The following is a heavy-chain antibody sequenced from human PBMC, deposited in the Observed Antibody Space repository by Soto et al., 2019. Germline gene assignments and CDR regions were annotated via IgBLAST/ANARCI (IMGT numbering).Heavy chain of an antibody. J-gene: IGHJ4*02. CDR1: GFTFSSYG. CDR2: IWYDGSNK. V-gene: IGHV3-33*01. Sequence: QVQLVESGGGVVQPGRSLRLSCAASGFTFSSYGMHWVRQAPGKGLEWVAVIWYDGSNKYYADSVKGRFTISRDNSKNTLYLQRNSLRAEDTAVYYCARDGTLVRGVEGLDYWGQGTLVTVSS. D-gene: IGHD3-10*01. CDR3: ARDGTLVRGVEGLDY.